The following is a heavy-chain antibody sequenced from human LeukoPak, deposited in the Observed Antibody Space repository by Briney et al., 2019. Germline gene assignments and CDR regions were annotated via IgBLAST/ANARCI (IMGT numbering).Heavy chain of an antibody. CDR3: GRSRGAGPGAHFDV. J-gene: IGHJ4*02. D-gene: IGHD6-19*01. V-gene: IGHV3-11*03. CDR2: ISASGSYT. CDR1: GFSFSDEY. Sequence: PGGSLRLSCAASGFSFSDEYMSWIRQAPGQGLEWISYISASGSYTNYADSVKGRFTISRDNAKNSLYLQMNSLRAEDTAVYYCGRSRGAGPGAHFDVWGQGTLVPVSS.